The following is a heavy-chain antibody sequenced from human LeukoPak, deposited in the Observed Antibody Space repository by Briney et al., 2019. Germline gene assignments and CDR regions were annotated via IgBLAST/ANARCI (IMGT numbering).Heavy chain of an antibody. D-gene: IGHD2-2*01. CDR3: AMKTAADCSSTSCYDGYFDY. V-gene: IGHV4-39*01. Sequence: SETLSLTCTVSGGSISSSSYYWGWIRQPPGKGLEWIGSIYYSGSTYYNPSLKSRVTISVDTSKNQFSLKLSSVTAADTAVYYCAMKTAADCSSTSCYDGYFDYWGQGTLVTVSS. CDR2: IYYSGST. J-gene: IGHJ4*02. CDR1: GGSISSSSYY.